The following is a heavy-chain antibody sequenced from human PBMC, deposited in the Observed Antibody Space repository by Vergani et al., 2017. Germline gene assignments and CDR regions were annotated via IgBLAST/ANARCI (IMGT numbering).Heavy chain of an antibody. V-gene: IGHV3-23*01. D-gene: IGHD3-22*01. Sequence: EVQLLESGGGLVQPGGSLRLSCAASGFTFSSYAMSWVRQAPGKGLEWVSAISGSGGSTYYADSVKGRFTISRDNSKNTLYLQMNSLRAEDTAVYYCAKDRRWYYYDSSGYYFDYLGQGTLVTVSS. CDR1: GFTFSSYA. CDR2: ISGSGGST. CDR3: AKDRRWYYYDSSGYYFDY. J-gene: IGHJ4*02.